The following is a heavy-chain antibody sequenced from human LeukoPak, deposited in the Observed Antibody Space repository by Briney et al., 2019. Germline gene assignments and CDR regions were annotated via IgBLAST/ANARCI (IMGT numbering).Heavy chain of an antibody. Sequence: PGGSLRLSCAASEITFSSYAMNWVRQAPGKGLEWVSSISGTGGATYYTDSVRGRFTISRDNSKNTLYLQMNSLRAEDTAVYYCARGPSGYHNTGGQGTLVSVSS. CDR1: EITFSSYA. V-gene: IGHV3-23*01. D-gene: IGHD5-12*01. CDR3: ARGPSGYHNT. CDR2: ISGTGGAT. J-gene: IGHJ4*02.